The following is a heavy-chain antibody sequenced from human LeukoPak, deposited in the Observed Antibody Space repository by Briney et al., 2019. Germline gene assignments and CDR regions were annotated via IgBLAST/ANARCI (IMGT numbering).Heavy chain of an antibody. CDR2: IYSGGST. CDR3: ARAQSIAARPPHAFDI. D-gene: IGHD6-6*01. V-gene: IGHV3-53*01. Sequence: PGGSLRLSCAASGFTFSSYSMNWVHQAPGKGLEWVSVIYSGGSTYYADSVKGRFTISRDNSKNTLYLQMNSLRAEDTAVYYCARAQSIAARPPHAFDIWGQGTMVTVSS. J-gene: IGHJ3*02. CDR1: GFTFSSYS.